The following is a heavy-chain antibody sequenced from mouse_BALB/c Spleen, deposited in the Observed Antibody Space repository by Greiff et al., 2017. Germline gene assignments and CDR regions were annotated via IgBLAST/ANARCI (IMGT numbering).Heavy chain of an antibody. J-gene: IGHJ2*01. Sequence: EVMLVESGGGLVQPGGSLKLSCAASGFTFSSYGMSWVRQTPDKRLELVATINSNGGSTYYPDSVKGRFTISRDNAKNTLYLQMSSLKSEDTAMYYCAREDYGYGYWGQGTTLTVSA. D-gene: IGHD1-2*01. V-gene: IGHV5-6-3*01. CDR3: AREDYGYGY. CDR2: INSNGGST. CDR1: GFTFSSYG.